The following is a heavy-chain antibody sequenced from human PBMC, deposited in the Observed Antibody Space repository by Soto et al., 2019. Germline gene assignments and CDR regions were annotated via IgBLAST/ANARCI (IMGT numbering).Heavy chain of an antibody. CDR1: GFTFSSYS. V-gene: IGHV3-48*01. CDR3: ARGRGYCSGGSCYSGVSPYYYYYYMDV. Sequence: GSLRLSCAASGFTFSSYSMNWVRQAPGKGLEWVSYISSSSSTIYYADSVKGRFTISRDNAKNSLYLQMNSLRAEDTAVYYCARGRGYCSGGSCYSGVSPYYYYYYMDVWGKGTTVTVSS. D-gene: IGHD2-15*01. J-gene: IGHJ6*03. CDR2: ISSSSSTI.